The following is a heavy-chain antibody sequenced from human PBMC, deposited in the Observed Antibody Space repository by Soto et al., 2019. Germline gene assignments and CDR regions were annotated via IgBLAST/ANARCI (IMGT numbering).Heavy chain of an antibody. V-gene: IGHV3-11*06. Sequence: GGSLRLSCAASGFTFSDYYMSWIRQAPGKGLEWVSYISSSSSYTNYADSVKGRFTISRDNAKSSLYLQMNSLRAEDTAVYYCARENYYDSSGYSDYWGQGTLVTVSS. J-gene: IGHJ4*02. D-gene: IGHD3-22*01. CDR3: ARENYYDSSGYSDY. CDR1: GFTFSDYY. CDR2: ISSSSSYT.